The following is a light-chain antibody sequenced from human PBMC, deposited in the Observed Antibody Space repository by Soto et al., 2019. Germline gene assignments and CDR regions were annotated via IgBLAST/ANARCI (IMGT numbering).Light chain of an antibody. CDR1: QSVSSY. CDR3: QQRSNWPRT. Sequence: EIVLTQAPATLSLSPGDRPTLSCRASQSVSSYLAWYQQKPGQAPRLLIYDASNRATGFPARFSGSGSGTDFTLTISSLEPEEFAVYYCQQRSNWPRTFGGGTKLEIK. V-gene: IGKV3-11*01. CDR2: DAS. J-gene: IGKJ4*01.